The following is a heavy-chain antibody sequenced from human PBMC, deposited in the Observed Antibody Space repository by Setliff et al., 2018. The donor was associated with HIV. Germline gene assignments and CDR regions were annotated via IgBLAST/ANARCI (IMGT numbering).Heavy chain of an antibody. V-gene: IGHV4-4*02. CDR2: IPHSGST. Sequence: PAETLSLTCAVSGGSISSSNWWTWVRQPPGKGLEWIGQIPHSGSTNYNPSLKSRVTIPIGKSKNQFSLKVNSVTAADTAVFYCARSLLVKIIDYWGQGTLVTVSS. J-gene: IGHJ4*02. D-gene: IGHD2-21*01. CDR1: GGSISSSNW. CDR3: ARSLLVKIIDY.